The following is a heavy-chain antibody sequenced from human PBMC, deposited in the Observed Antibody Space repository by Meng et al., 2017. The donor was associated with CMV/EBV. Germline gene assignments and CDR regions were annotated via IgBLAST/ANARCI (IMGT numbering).Heavy chain of an antibody. CDR1: GFTFSSYG. D-gene: IGHD3-16*01. Sequence: GESLKISCAASGFTFSSYGMHWVRQAPGKGLEWVSSISSSSSYIYYADSVKGRFTISRDNAKNSLYLQMNSLRAEDTAVYYCVSFHRGEIYYGMDVWGQGTTVTVSS. V-gene: IGHV3-21*01. CDR3: VSFHRGEIYYGMDV. J-gene: IGHJ6*02. CDR2: ISSSSSYI.